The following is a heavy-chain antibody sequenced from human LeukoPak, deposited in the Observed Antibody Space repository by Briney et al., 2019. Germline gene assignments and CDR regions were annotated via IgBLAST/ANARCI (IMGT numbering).Heavy chain of an antibody. Sequence: GASVKVSCKASGYTFTGYYMHWVRQAPGQGLEWMGWINPNSGGTNYAQKFQGWVTMTRDTSISTAYMELSRLRSDDTAVYYCARDGSAEGIVGAKGVSGMDVWGKGTTVTVSS. D-gene: IGHD1-26*01. CDR2: INPNSGGT. CDR3: ARDGSAEGIVGAKGVSGMDV. J-gene: IGHJ6*04. V-gene: IGHV1-2*04. CDR1: GYTFTGYY.